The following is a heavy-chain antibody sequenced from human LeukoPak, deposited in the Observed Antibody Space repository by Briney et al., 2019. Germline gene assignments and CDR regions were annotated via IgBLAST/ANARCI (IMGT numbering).Heavy chain of an antibody. Sequence: GGSLRLSCAASGFTFSSYGMHWVRQAPGKGLEWVSSISSSSSYIYYADSVKGRFTISRDNAKNSLYLQMNSLRAEDTAVYYCARLYPYDRAFDIWGQGTMVTVSS. CDR2: ISSSSSYI. CDR1: GFTFSSYG. J-gene: IGHJ3*02. D-gene: IGHD3-22*01. CDR3: ARLYPYDRAFDI. V-gene: IGHV3-21*01.